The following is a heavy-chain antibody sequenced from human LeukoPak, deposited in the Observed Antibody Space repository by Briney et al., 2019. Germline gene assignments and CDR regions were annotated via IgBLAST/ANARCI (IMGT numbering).Heavy chain of an antibody. D-gene: IGHD3-22*01. CDR1: GGSINNYY. CDR2: IHYSGST. CDR3: ATRTMYYYDSSGSNWFDP. J-gene: IGHJ5*02. V-gene: IGHV4-59*12. Sequence: PSETLSLTCTVSGGSINNYYWSWIRQPPGKELEWIGYIHYSGSTNYNPSLKSRVTISVDTSKNQFSLKLSSVTAADTAVYYCATRTMYYYDSSGSNWFDPWGQGTLVTVSS.